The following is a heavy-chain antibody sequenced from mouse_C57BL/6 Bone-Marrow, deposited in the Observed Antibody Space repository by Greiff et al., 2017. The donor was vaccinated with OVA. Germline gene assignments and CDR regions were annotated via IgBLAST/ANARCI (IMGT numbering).Heavy chain of an antibody. J-gene: IGHJ2*01. CDR2: IYPGSGST. V-gene: IGHV1-55*01. CDR1: GYTFTSYW. D-gene: IGHD1-2*01. CDR3: AILRQDPFFDY. Sequence: QVQLQQSGAELVKPGASVKMSCKASGYTFTSYWITWVKQRPGQGLEWIGDIYPGSGSTNYTETFKSKATLTVDTSSSTAYMQLSSLTSEDSAVYYCAILRQDPFFDYWGQGTTLTVSS.